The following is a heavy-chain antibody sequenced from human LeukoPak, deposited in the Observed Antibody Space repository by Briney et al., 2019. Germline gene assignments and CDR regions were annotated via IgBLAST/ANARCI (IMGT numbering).Heavy chain of an antibody. CDR3: ARGSGAAAANNWFDP. D-gene: IGHD6-13*01. V-gene: IGHV1-18*01. CDR2: ISAYNGNT. CDR1: GYTFTSYG. Sequence: ASVKVSCKASGYTFTSYGISWVRQAPGQGIEWMGWISAYNGNTNYAQKLQGRVTMTTDTSTSTAYMELRSLRSDDTAVYYCARGSGAAAANNWFDPWGQGTLVTVSS. J-gene: IGHJ5*02.